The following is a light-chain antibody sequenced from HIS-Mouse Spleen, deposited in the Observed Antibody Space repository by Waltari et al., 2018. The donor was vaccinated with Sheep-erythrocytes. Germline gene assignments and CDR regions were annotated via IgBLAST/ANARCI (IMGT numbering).Light chain of an antibody. CDR3: CSYAGSSTFVV. J-gene: IGLJ2*01. CDR1: SSDVGTDHL. Sequence: QSALTQPASVSGSPGQSITISCPGTSSDVGTDHLVSWYQQHPGKAPKLMIYEGSKRPSGVSNRFSGSKSGNTASLTISGLQAEDEADYYCCSYAGSSTFVVFGGGTKLTVL. CDR2: EGS. V-gene: IGLV2-23*03.